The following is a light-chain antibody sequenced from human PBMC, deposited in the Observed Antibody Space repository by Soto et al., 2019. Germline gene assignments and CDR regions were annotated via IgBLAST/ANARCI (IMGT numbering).Light chain of an antibody. CDR3: QQDGSSPALT. CDR1: QSIASND. J-gene: IGKJ4*02. V-gene: IGKV3-20*01. CDR2: GAS. Sequence: EIMLTQSPGTLSLSPGERATLSCRASQSIASNDLAWYQQKPGQAPRLLIYGASSRATGISDRFSGSGSGTDLTLTISKLEPEDFSVYYCQQDGSSPALTFGGGTKVEIK.